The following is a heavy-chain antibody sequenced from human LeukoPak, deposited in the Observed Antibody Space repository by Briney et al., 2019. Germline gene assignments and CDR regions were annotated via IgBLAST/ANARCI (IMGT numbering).Heavy chain of an antibody. V-gene: IGHV3-9*03. D-gene: IGHD3-10*01. J-gene: IGHJ4*02. CDR1: GFTFDDYA. CDR2: LSWNSGTV. CDR3: AKDKNSMYYGSGSPYFDQ. Sequence: GRSLRLSCAASGFTFDDYAMHWVRQAPGKGLEWVSGLSWNSGTVGYADSVKGRFTISRDNAKNSPYLQMNSLRAEDMALYYCAKDKNSMYYGSGSPYFDQWGQGTLVTVSS.